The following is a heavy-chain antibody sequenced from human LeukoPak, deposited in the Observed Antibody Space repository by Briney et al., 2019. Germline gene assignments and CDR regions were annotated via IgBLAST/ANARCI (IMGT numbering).Heavy chain of an antibody. J-gene: IGHJ6*03. Sequence: GGSLRLSCAASGFTFSHAWMSWVRQAPGKGLEWVGRIKSKTDGGTTDYAAPVKGRFTISRDDSKNTLYLQMNSLKTEDTAVYYCTTDWSAGYCSSTSCYGQTDIVYYMDVWGKGTTVTVSS. D-gene: IGHD2-2*01. CDR1: GFTFSHAW. CDR3: TTDWSAGYCSSTSCYGQTDIVYYMDV. CDR2: IKSKTDGGTT. V-gene: IGHV3-15*01.